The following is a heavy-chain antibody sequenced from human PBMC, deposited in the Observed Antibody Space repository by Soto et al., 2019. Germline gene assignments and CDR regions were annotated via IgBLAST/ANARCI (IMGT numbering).Heavy chain of an antibody. J-gene: IGHJ4*02. CDR1: GFTFSSYA. CDR3: AKDQYSGSPGKPDY. V-gene: IGHV3-23*01. D-gene: IGHD1-26*01. CDR2: ISGSGGST. Sequence: GGSLRLSCAASGFTFSSYAMSWVRQAPGKGLEWVSAISGSGGSTYYADSVKGRFTISRDNSKNTLFLQMSSLRAEDTAVYYCAKDQYSGSPGKPDYWGQGTLVTSPQ.